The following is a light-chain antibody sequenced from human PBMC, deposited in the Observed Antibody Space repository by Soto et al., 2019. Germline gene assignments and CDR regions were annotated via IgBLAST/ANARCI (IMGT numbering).Light chain of an antibody. J-gene: IGKJ1*01. CDR3: QQYNSYSQT. CDR2: DAS. V-gene: IGKV1-39*01. CDR1: QTISTY. Sequence: DIQLPQTPSSLFATVGDRVTITCRASQTISTYLNWYQQKPGKAPRLLIYDASSLLSGVPSRFSGSGSGTDFTLTIASLQPEDFSTYYCQQYNSYSQTFGQGAKVDI.